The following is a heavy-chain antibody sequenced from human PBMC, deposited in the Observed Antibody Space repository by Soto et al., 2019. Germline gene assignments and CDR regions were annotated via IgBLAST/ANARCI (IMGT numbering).Heavy chain of an antibody. CDR2: ISIARATI. D-gene: IGHD2-15*01. J-gene: IGHJ4*02. Sequence: AVSLRLSCAASGFPFSTYSMNWVRQAPGKGLEKVSYISIARATIYYADSVKGRFTISTDNAKNSLFLQMNSLRDEDTAVYYCARGYQPYFDHWGQGNLVTVSS. CDR1: GFPFSTYS. V-gene: IGHV3-48*02. CDR3: ARGYQPYFDH.